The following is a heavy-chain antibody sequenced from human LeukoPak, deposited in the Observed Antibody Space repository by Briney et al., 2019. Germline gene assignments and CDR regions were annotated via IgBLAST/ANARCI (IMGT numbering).Heavy chain of an antibody. CDR2: ISSDERTD. CDR3: AREGLGTTFSAWFDP. CDR1: GFTFSSYE. V-gene: IGHV3-30*03. D-gene: IGHD1-7*01. J-gene: IGHJ5*02. Sequence: GGSLRLSCAASGFTFSSYEMNWVRQAPGKGLEWVAVISSDERTDYYSDSVRGRFTVSRDNSKNTLYLQMNSLRAEDTAVYYCAREGLGTTFSAWFDPWGQGTLVIVSS.